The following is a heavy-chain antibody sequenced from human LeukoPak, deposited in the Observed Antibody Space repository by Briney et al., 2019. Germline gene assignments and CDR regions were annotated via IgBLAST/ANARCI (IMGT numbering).Heavy chain of an antibody. J-gene: IGHJ4*02. CDR1: GYTFTSYD. Sequence: ASVKVSCKASGYTFTSYDINWVRQATGQGLEWMGIINPSGGSTSYAQKFQGRVTMTRDTSTSTVYMELSSLRSEDTAVYYCARAAVWLQSELDYWGQGTLVTVSS. CDR3: ARAAVWLQSELDY. D-gene: IGHD5-24*01. CDR2: INPSGGST. V-gene: IGHV1-46*01.